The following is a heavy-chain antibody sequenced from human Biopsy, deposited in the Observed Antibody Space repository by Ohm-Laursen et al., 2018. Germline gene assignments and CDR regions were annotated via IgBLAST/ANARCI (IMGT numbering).Heavy chain of an antibody. Sequence: SLRLSCAASGFILNNYGLSWVRQAPGKGLEWVSRISWNSGSIGYVDSVKGRFTISRDNAKNSLYLQMNSLKAEDTALYYCARGYYDIGTGYHYDVFDFWGRGTLVTVSS. CDR2: ISWNSGSI. D-gene: IGHD3-9*01. J-gene: IGHJ3*01. CDR3: ARGYYDIGTGYHYDVFDF. V-gene: IGHV3-9*01. CDR1: GFILNNYG.